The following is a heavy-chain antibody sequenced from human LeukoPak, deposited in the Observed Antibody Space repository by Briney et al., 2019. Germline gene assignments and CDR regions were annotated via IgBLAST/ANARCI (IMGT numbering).Heavy chain of an antibody. CDR2: IKQDGSEK. CDR3: AREAAAGTVDY. V-gene: IGHV3-7*01. D-gene: IGHD6-13*01. Sequence: GGSLRLSCVVSGITLGSYWMTWVRQAPGKGLEWVANIKQDGSEKYYVDSVKGRFTISRDNAKNSLYLQMNSLRAEDTAVYYCAREAAAGTVDYWGQGTLVTVSS. CDR1: GITLGSYW. J-gene: IGHJ4*02.